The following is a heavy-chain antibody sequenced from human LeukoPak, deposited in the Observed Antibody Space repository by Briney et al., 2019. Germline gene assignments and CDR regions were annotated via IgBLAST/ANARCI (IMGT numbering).Heavy chain of an antibody. Sequence: GGSLRLSCAASGFXLSSYAISWVRQAPGKGLEWLSSISGSGGRTYYADSVKGRFTISRDNPNNTLYLQMNSLRAQDTAVYYCVRDLHCSSTSCYRYYSGMDVWGQGTTVTVSS. V-gene: IGHV3-23*01. J-gene: IGHJ6*02. CDR1: GFXLSSYA. D-gene: IGHD2-2*02. CDR3: VRDLHCSSTSCYRYYSGMDV. CDR2: ISGSGGRT.